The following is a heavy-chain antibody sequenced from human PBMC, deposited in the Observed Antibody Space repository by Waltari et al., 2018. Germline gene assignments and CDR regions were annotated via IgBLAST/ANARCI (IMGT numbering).Heavy chain of an antibody. J-gene: IGHJ4*02. D-gene: IGHD3-10*01. Sequence: QMQLVQSGPEVKTPGTSVQVSCKASGFTFTSSAMPWVRQARGQRLEWIGWIVVGSGNTNYAQKFQERVTITRDMSTSTAYMELSSLRSEDTAVYYCAAGELDGSGSYRYWGQGTLVTVSS. CDR3: AAGELDGSGSYRY. CDR1: GFTFTSSA. V-gene: IGHV1-58*02. CDR2: IVVGSGNT.